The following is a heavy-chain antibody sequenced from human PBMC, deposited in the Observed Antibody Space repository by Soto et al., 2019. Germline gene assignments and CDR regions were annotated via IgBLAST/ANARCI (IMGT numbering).Heavy chain of an antibody. V-gene: IGHV1-69*01. CDR1: ADSFSSYG. D-gene: IGHD3-3*01. Sequence: QVQLVQSGAEVKEPGSSVKVSCKASADSFSSYGISWVRQAPGQGLEWMGGIIPIFGTTNYAEKFQGRVTITADESTNTAYMELSSLRSEDTALYYCARVFPDGWVEPGVVRGYLDTWGRGTLVTVPS. CDR2: IIPIFGTT. J-gene: IGHJ4*02. CDR3: ARVFPDGWVEPGVVRGYLDT.